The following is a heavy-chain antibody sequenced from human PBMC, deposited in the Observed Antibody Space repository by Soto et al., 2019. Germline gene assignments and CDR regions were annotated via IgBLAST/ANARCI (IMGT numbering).Heavy chain of an antibody. CDR2: IYYSGST. V-gene: IGHV4-39*07. CDR1: GGSISSSNYY. D-gene: IGHD3-22*01. CDR3: ARLWGYYNDY. Sequence: SETLSLTCTVSGGSISSSNYYWGWVRQPPGKGLEWIGSIYYSGSTYYNASLKSRVTISVDTSKNQFSLKLSSVTAADTAVYYCARLWGYYNDYWGQGTLVTVSS. J-gene: IGHJ4*02.